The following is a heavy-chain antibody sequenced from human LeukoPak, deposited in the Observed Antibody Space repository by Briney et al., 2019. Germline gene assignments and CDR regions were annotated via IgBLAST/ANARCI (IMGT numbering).Heavy chain of an antibody. CDR1: GFTFSGYI. CDR2: IGTSGNTI. CDR3: ARDQWLDY. D-gene: IGHD6-19*01. J-gene: IGHJ4*02. V-gene: IGHV3-48*01. Sequence: GGSLRFSCAASGFTFSGYIMNWDRQAPGKGLEWVSFIGTSGNTIYYADSVKGRFTVSRDNAKNSLYLQMNSLRVEDTAVYYCARDQWLDYWGQGTLVTVSS.